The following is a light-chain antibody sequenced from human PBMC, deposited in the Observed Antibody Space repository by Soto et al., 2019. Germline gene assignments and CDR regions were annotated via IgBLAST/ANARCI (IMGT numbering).Light chain of an antibody. Sequence: QSVLTQPPSVSGAPGQRVTISCTGSSSNIGAGYDVHWYQRLPGTAPKLLIYGNSNRPSGVPDRFSGSKSGTSASLAITGLQAEDEADYYCQSYDSSEEVFGGGTKLTVL. CDR3: QSYDSSEEV. CDR2: GNS. J-gene: IGLJ2*01. V-gene: IGLV1-40*01. CDR1: SSNIGAGYD.